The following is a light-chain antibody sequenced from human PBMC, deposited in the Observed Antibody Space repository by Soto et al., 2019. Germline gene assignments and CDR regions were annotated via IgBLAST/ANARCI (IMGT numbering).Light chain of an antibody. V-gene: IGKV1-5*01. J-gene: IGKJ1*01. CDR3: QHYNTYSPGT. CDR1: QSVSSW. CDR2: DAS. Sequence: DIQMTQTPATLSAFAGDRVTVTCRASQSVSSWVAWYQEKPGRGPKLLIYDASTWQSGVPSRFIGSGSGTEFTLTITSLXPDDFATYYCQHYNTYSPGTFGQGTKVDTK.